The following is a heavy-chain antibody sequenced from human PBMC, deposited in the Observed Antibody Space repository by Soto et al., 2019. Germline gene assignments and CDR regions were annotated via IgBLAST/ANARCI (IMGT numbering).Heavy chain of an antibody. J-gene: IGHJ6*02. CDR3: AKGLGGMYYSYGMDV. Sequence: GGSLRLSCAASGFTFSSYGMHWVRQAPGKGLEWVAVISYDGSNKYYADSVKGRFTISRDNSKNTLYLQMNSLRAEDTAVYYCAKGLGGMYYSYGMDVWGQGPTVTVSS. CDR2: ISYDGSNK. CDR1: GFTFSSYG. D-gene: IGHD5-12*01. V-gene: IGHV3-30*18.